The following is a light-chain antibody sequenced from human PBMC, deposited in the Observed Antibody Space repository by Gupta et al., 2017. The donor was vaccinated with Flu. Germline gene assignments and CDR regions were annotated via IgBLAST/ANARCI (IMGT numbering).Light chain of an antibody. J-gene: IGKJ1*01. CDR1: QSISYW. CDR2: KAS. V-gene: IGKV1-5*03. Sequence: GDRVTITCRASQSISYWLAWYQQKPGRAPDLLIYKASTLESGVPSRFSGSGSGTEFTLTISSLQPDDFATYYCQQFNGYPWTFGQGTKVEIQ. CDR3: QQFNGYPWT.